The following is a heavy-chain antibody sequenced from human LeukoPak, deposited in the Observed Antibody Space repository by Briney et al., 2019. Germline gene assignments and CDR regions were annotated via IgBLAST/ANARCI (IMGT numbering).Heavy chain of an antibody. Sequence: GGSLRLSCAAAGFTFNSESTNWVRQAPGKGQEWLSYCSSTSRDIRYAESLKGRFTVSRDNAKSSLYLQMNSLSAEDTAVYYCARGRYGTNPNAFGFWGQGTMVTVSS. J-gene: IGHJ3*01. V-gene: IGHV3-48*01. CDR2: CSSTSRDI. D-gene: IGHD2-8*01. CDR1: GFTFNSES. CDR3: ARGRYGTNPNAFGF.